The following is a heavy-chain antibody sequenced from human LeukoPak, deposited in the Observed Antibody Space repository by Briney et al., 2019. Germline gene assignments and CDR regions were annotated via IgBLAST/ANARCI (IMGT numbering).Heavy chain of an antibody. D-gene: IGHD4-17*01. CDR1: GFTFSSYA. J-gene: IGHJ3*02. Sequence: GGSLRLSCAASGFTFSSYAMSWVRQAPGKGLEWVSAISGSGGGTYYADSVKGRFTISRDNSRNTLWLQMNSLRAEDTAVYYCAKDRLSDYGAPTDAFDIWGQGTMVTVSS. CDR2: ISGSGGGT. V-gene: IGHV3-23*01. CDR3: AKDRLSDYGAPTDAFDI.